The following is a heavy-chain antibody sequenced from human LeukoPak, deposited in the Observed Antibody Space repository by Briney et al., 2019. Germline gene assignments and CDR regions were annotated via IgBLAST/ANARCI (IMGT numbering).Heavy chain of an antibody. V-gene: IGHV4-34*01. CDR1: DGSFSGYF. Sequence: SETLSLTCVVYDGSFSGYFWSWIRQPPGKGLEWIGEINHSGSTNYNPSLKSRVTISVDTSKNQFSLKLSSVTAADTAVYYCARLLRWYYYDSSGCYFDYWGQGTLVTVSS. J-gene: IGHJ4*02. CDR3: ARLLRWYYYDSSGCYFDY. D-gene: IGHD3-22*01. CDR2: INHSGST.